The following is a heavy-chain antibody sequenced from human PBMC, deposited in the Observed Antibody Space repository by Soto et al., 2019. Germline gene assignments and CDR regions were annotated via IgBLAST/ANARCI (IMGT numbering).Heavy chain of an antibody. CDR3: ARSSSGFYYGMDV. Sequence: LSLTCTVSGGSISSYYWSWIRQPPGKGLEWIGYIYYSGSTNYNPSLKSRVTISVDTSKNQFSLKLSSVTAADTAVYYCARSSSGFYYGMDVWGQGTTVTVSS. D-gene: IGHD6-19*01. CDR2: IYYSGST. CDR1: GGSISSYY. V-gene: IGHV4-59*01. J-gene: IGHJ6*02.